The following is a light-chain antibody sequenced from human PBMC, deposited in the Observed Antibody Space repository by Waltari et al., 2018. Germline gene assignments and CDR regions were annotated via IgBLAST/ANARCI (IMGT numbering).Light chain of an antibody. CDR2: GAS. CDR3: QQYYEWPLT. V-gene: IGKV3D-15*01. J-gene: IGKJ4*01. CDR1: QSLSST. Sequence: ELVMTQPPATLSVSPGERATLSCRASQSLSSTLAWYQQKPGQPPRLLISGASTRATATPARFSGSGSGTEFTVAISSLQSEDFAVYYCQQYYEWPLTFGGGT.